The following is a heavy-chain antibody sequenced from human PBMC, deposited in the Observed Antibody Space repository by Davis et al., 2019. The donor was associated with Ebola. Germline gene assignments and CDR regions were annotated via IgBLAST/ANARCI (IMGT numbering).Heavy chain of an antibody. J-gene: IGHJ4*02. Sequence: SVKVSCKTSGGSFSSHPISWVRQAPRQGLEWMGGIIPIFDTPHCAQKFRGRITITADASTSTAYMELSSLRSEDTATYFCARDFDGGNYYFDYWGPGTPVTVSS. CDR1: GGSFSSHP. V-gene: IGHV1-69*13. CDR3: ARDFDGGNYYFDY. D-gene: IGHD3-9*01. CDR2: IIPIFDTP.